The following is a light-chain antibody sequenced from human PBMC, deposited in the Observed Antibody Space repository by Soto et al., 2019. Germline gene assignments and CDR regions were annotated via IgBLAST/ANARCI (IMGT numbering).Light chain of an antibody. CDR1: QSVSSSY. J-gene: IGKJ5*01. CDR2: GAS. CDR3: QQYYKWPPIT. V-gene: IGKV3-20*01. Sequence: EIMLTQSPGPLSLSQRERAPLSCRVSQSVSSSYLAWYQQKPGQAPRLLIYGASSRATGIPDRFSGSGSGTEFTLTISSLESQDFAVYYCQQYYKWPPITFGQGTRLEIK.